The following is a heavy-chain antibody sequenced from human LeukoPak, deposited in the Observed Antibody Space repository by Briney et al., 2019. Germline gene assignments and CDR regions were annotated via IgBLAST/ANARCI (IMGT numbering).Heavy chain of an antibody. Sequence: PSETLSLTCTVSGGSISSGSYYWTWIRQPAGKGLEYIGRIYTSGSTSYNPSLKSRVTISVDTSKNQFSLKLSPVTAADTAVYYCARAHDYYYYMDVWGKGTTVTVSS. CDR1: GGSISSGSYY. V-gene: IGHV4-61*02. CDR2: IYTSGST. J-gene: IGHJ6*03. CDR3: ARAHDYYYYMDV.